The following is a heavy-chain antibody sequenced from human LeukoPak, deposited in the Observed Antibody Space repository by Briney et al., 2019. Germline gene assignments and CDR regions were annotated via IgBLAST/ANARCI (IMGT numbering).Heavy chain of an antibody. CDR2: ISKSGSTI. CDR3: ARDPSGPGPP. J-gene: IGHJ4*02. CDR1: GFTFSDYY. V-gene: IGHV3-11*01. Sequence: GGSLRLSCAASGFTFSDYYMSWIRQAPGRGLEWVSYISKSGSTIYYADSVKGRFTISRDNAKNSLSLQMNRLRADDTAVYYCARDPSGPGPPWGQGTLVTVSS.